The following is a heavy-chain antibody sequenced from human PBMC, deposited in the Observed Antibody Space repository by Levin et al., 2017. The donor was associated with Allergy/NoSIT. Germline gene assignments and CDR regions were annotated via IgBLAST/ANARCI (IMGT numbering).Heavy chain of an antibody. Sequence: GESLKISCAASGFTFSSYAMSWVRQAPGKGLEWVSAISGSGGSTYYADSVKGRFTISRDNSKNTLYLQMNSLRAEDTAVYYCAKAAYYYDSSGYYFDYWGQGTLVTVSS. J-gene: IGHJ4*02. D-gene: IGHD3-22*01. CDR2: ISGSGGST. CDR1: GFTFSSYA. V-gene: IGHV3-23*01. CDR3: AKAAYYYDSSGYYFDY.